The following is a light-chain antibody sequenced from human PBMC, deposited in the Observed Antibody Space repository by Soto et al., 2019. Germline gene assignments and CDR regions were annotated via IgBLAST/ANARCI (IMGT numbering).Light chain of an antibody. J-gene: IGKJ1*01. CDR1: QSITNR. CDR3: QHYGGMWA. CDR2: DAS. V-gene: IGKV1-5*01. Sequence: DIRMTQSPSTLSASVGDRVTITCRASQSITNRLAWYQQKPGKAPRVVIYDASSLESGVPSRFSGSGFGTEFILTINSLQPDDFATYCCQHYGGMWAFGQGTKVEVK.